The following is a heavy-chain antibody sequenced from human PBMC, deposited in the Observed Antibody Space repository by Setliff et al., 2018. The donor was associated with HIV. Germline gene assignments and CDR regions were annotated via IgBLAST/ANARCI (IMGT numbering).Heavy chain of an antibody. CDR2: IHFSGNT. CDR1: GSSISHH. J-gene: IGHJ4*02. V-gene: IGHV4-59*08. Sequence: LTCTVSGSSISHHWSWIRQAPGKGLEWIGYIHFSGNTDYNPSLKSRVTMSVDMSKNQLSLKMNSVTAADTAVYYCARRYRSSWYFDNWGQGTLVTVSS. CDR3: ARRYRSSWYFDN. D-gene: IGHD6-13*01.